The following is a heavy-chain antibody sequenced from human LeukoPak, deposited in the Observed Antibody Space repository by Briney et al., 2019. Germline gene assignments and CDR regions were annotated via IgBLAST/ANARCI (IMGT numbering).Heavy chain of an antibody. J-gene: IGHJ4*02. CDR1: GYTFPGYY. CDR2: INPNSGAT. CDR3: AREHSSSSGKVFDY. V-gene: IGHV1-2*02. Sequence: ASVKVSCKASGYTFPGYYMHWVRQAPGQGLEWMGWINPNSGATNYAQKFQSRVTMTRDTSISTAYMELSRLKSDDTAVYYCAREHSSSSGKVFDYWGQGTLVTVSS. D-gene: IGHD6-6*01.